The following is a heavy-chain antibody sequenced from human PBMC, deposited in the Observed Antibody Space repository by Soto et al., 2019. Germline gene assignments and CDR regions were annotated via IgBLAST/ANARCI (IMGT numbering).Heavy chain of an antibody. J-gene: IGHJ6*02. D-gene: IGHD2-21*02. CDR3: ARRRYCGADCYSKYYYGMDV. Sequence: QVQLVQSGAEVKKPGSSVKVSCQASGSTFSSYTVSWVRQAPGQGLEWMGRIIPVLGVTNYAPKFKGRVTITADKSKXTXCXXLSSLRSGDTAVYYCARRRYCGADCYSKYYYGMDVWGQGTTVTVSS. CDR2: IIPVLGVT. V-gene: IGHV1-69*02. CDR1: GSTFSSYT.